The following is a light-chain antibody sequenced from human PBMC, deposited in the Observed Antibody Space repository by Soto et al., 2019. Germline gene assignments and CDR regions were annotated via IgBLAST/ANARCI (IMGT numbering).Light chain of an antibody. J-gene: IGKJ2*01. V-gene: IGKV3-15*01. Sequence: EIVMTQSPATLSASPGERATLSCRASQSVSRNLAWYQQKPGQAPRLLIYGASTSATGIPARFSGSGSGTEFTLTISSPQSEDFAVYYCQQYNNWPHTCGQGTKLEIK. CDR1: QSVSRN. CDR2: GAS. CDR3: QQYNNWPHT.